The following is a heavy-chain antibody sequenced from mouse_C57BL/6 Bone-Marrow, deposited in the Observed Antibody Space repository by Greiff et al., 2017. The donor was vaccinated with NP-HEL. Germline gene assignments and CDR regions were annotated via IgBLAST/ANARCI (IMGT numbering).Heavy chain of an antibody. Sequence: EVKVEESGGGLVQPGGSMKLSCVASGFTFSNYWMNWVRQSPEQGLEWVAQIRLKSDNYATHYAESVKGRFTISRDDSKSSVYLQRNNLRAEDTGFYYCTVTYYGSSYWYFDVWGTGTTVTVSS. D-gene: IGHD1-1*01. V-gene: IGHV6-3*01. CDR2: IRLKSDNYAT. CDR1: GFTFSNYW. CDR3: TVTYYGSSYWYFDV. J-gene: IGHJ1*03.